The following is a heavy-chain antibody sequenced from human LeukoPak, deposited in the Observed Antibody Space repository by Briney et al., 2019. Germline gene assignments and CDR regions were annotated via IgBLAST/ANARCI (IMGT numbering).Heavy chain of an antibody. J-gene: IGHJ4*02. CDR1: GFTFCTYW. CDR3: ARDHYASGSQNL. D-gene: IGHD3-10*01. CDR2: IKPDGHET. Sequence: GGSLRHSCAASGFTFCTYWITCVRQAPGKGLEWVGNIKPDGHETYFGDSVKGRFTISRDNAQNSLYLQMSSLRAEDTALYYCARDHYASGSQNLWRQGTRVTVSS. V-gene: IGHV3-7*04.